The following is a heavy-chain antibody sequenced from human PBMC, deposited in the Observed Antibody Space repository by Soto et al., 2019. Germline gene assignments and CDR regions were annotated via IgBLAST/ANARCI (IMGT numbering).Heavy chain of an antibody. D-gene: IGHD3-10*01. Sequence: ASVKVSCKASGYTFTSYAMHWVRQAPGQRLEWMGWMNPNSGNTGYAQKFQGRVTMTRNTSISTAYMELSSLRSEDTAVYYCARGPVLLWFGELFYYYYMDVWGKGTTVTVSS. CDR1: GYTFTSYA. J-gene: IGHJ6*03. V-gene: IGHV1-8*02. CDR3: ARGPVLLWFGELFYYYYMDV. CDR2: MNPNSGNT.